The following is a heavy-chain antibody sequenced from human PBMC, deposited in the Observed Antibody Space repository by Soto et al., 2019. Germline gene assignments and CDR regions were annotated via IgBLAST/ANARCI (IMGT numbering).Heavy chain of an antibody. CDR1: GYTFTSYG. CDR3: AKARCSTANCYVPEY. V-gene: IGHV1-18*01. J-gene: IGHJ4*02. CDR2: ISAYNGNT. D-gene: IGHD2-2*01. Sequence: ASVKVSCKASGYTFTSYGISWVRQAPGQGLEWMGWISAYNGNTNYAQKLQGRVTMTTDTSTSTAYMELRSLRSDDTAVYYCAKARCSTANCYVPEYWGQGTRVTVSS.